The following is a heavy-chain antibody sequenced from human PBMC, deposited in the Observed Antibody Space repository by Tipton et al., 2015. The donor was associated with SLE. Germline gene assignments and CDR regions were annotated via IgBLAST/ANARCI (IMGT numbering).Heavy chain of an antibody. J-gene: IGHJ4*02. CDR3: ARDCSSWSFFDY. Sequence: SLRLSCAASGFTFSSYGMHWVRQAPGKGLEWVAFIRYDGSNKYYADSVKGRFTISRDNSKNTLYLQMNSLRAEDTAVYYCARDCSSWSFFDYWGQGTLVTVSS. D-gene: IGHD6-13*01. CDR2: IRYDGSNK. V-gene: IGHV3-30*02. CDR1: GFTFSSYG.